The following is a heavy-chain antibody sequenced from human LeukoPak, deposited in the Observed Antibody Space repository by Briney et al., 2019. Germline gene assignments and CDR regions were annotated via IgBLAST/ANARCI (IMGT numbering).Heavy chain of an antibody. CDR3: ARDEGLEGIFGNMRHYYMDV. CDR1: GFTFSSYS. D-gene: IGHD3-3*01. Sequence: GGSLRLSCAASGFTFSSYSMNWVRQAPGKGLEWVSSISSSSSYIYYADSVKGRFTISRDNAKNSPYLQMNSLRAEDTAVYYCARDEGLEGIFGNMRHYYMDVWGKGTTVTVSS. J-gene: IGHJ6*03. V-gene: IGHV3-21*01. CDR2: ISSSSSYI.